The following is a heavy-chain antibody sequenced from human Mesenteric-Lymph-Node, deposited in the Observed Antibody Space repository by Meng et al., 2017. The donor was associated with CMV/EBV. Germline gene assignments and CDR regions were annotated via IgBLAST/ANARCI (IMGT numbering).Heavy chain of an antibody. D-gene: IGHD5-24*01. CDR3: AKETIWLQNSGSLGY. J-gene: IGHJ4*02. Sequence: SGFTFSSYGMHWVRQAPGKGLEWVAVISYDGSNKYYADSVKGRFTISRDNSKNTLYLQMNSLRAEDTAVYYCAKETIWLQNSGSLGYWGQGTLVTVSS. CDR1: GFTFSSYG. CDR2: ISYDGSNK. V-gene: IGHV3-30*18.